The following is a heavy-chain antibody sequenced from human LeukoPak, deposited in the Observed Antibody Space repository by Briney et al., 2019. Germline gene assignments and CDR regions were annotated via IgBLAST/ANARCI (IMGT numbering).Heavy chain of an antibody. CDR3: ARDRVGSSTSCYDY. D-gene: IGHD2-2*01. CDR2: ISGSGGST. CDR1: GFTFSSYA. J-gene: IGHJ4*02. Sequence: PGASLRLSCAASGFTFSSYAMSWVRQAPGKGLEWVSAISGSGGSTYYADSVKGRFTISRDNSKNTLYLQMNSLRAEDTAVYYCARDRVGSSTSCYDYWGQGTLVTVSS. V-gene: IGHV3-23*01.